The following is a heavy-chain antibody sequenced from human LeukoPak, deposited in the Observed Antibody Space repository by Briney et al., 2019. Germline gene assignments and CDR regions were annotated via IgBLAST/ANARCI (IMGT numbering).Heavy chain of an antibody. Sequence: ASVKVSCKASGYTFTGYYMYWVRQAPGQGLEWMGRINPNSGGTNYAQKFQGRVTMTRDTSISTAYMELSRLRSDDTAVYYCARDHYGDYEGDYWGQGTLVTVSS. J-gene: IGHJ4*02. CDR1: GYTFTGYY. V-gene: IGHV1-2*06. D-gene: IGHD4-17*01. CDR2: INPNSGGT. CDR3: ARDHYGDYEGDY.